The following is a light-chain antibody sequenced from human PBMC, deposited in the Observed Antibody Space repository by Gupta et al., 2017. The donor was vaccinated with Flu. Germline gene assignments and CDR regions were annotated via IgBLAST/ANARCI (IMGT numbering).Light chain of an antibody. CDR1: QSIANT. V-gene: IGKV3-15*01. J-gene: IGKJ4*01. CDR3: QQDYNWPLS. CDR2: AAS. Sequence: EIVMTQSPATLSVSPGERATLSCRASQSIANTLAWYQEKPGQAPRLLISAASTRATDVPARFSGSGSGTEFTLTISRLQSEDFAVYYCQQDYNWPLSLGGGTKVEIK.